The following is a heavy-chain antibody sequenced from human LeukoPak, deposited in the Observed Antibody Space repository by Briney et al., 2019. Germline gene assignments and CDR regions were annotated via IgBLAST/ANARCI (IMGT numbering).Heavy chain of an antibody. CDR2: ISSSSTI. CDR1: GFTFSSYS. V-gene: IGHV3-48*01. J-gene: IGHJ4*02. Sequence: GGSLRLSCAASGFTFSSYSMNWVRQAPGKGLEWVSYISSSSTIYYTDSVKGRFTISRDNAKNSLYLQMNSLRAEDTALYYCAKDNYYDSSGYPDYWGQGTLVTVSS. D-gene: IGHD3-22*01. CDR3: AKDNYYDSSGYPDY.